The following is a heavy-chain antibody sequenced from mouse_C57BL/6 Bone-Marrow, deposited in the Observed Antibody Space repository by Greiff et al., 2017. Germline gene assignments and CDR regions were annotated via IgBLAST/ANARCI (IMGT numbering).Heavy chain of an antibody. J-gene: IGHJ3*01. CDR2: IYPGDGDT. D-gene: IGHD2-4*01. CDR3: ARPYYYYGVHLFAY. V-gene: IGHV1-80*01. CDR1: GYAFSSYW. Sequence: QVQLQQSGAELVKPGASVKISCKASGYAFSSYWMNWVKQRPGKGLEWIGQIYPGDGDTNYNGKFKGKATMTADKSSSTAYMQLSSLTSEDSAVYFCARPYYYYGVHLFAYWGQGTLVTVSA.